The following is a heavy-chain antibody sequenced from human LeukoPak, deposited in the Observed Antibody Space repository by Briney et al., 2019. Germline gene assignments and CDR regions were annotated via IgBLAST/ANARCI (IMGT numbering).Heavy chain of an antibody. D-gene: IGHD6-13*01. CDR3: ARDLTAAAGPASHWFDP. CDR1: GFTFDDYA. J-gene: IGHJ5*02. CDR2: ISWNSGSI. V-gene: IGHV3-9*01. Sequence: GGSLRLSCAASGFTFDDYAMHWVRQAPGKGLEWVSGISWNSGSIGYADSVKGRFTISRDNAKNSLYLQMNSLRAEDTAVYYCARDLTAAAGPASHWFDPWGQGTLVTVSS.